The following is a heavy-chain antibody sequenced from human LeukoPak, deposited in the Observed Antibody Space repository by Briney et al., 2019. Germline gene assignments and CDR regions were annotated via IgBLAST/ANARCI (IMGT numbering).Heavy chain of an antibody. D-gene: IGHD1-1*01. CDR3: GRGAALNWNSGGIDY. CDR2: IRQDGRDK. V-gene: IGHV3-7*01. Sequence: PGGSLRLSCAPSGFTFTNYFMTWVRQAPGAGREWVALIRQDGRDKYYVDSVKGRFTISRDNANNLLFLQMNSLRVDDTAVYYCGRGAALNWNSGGIDYWGQGTLVTVSS. J-gene: IGHJ4*02. CDR1: GFTFTNYF.